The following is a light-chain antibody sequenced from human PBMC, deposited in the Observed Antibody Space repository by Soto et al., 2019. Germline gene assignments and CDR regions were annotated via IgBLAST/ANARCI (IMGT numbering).Light chain of an antibody. CDR1: SSNIGAGYD. CDR3: QSYDSSLSAVV. J-gene: IGLJ2*01. V-gene: IGLV1-40*01. Sequence: QSVLTQPPSVSGAPGQRVTISCTGSSSNIGAGYDVHWYQQLPGTAPKVLIYGNSNRPSGVPDRFSGSKSGTSASLAMTGLQAEDEADYYCQSYDSSLSAVVFGGGTKLTVL. CDR2: GNS.